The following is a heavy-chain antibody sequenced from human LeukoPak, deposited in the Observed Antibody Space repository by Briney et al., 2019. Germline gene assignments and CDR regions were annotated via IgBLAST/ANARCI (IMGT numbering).Heavy chain of an antibody. V-gene: IGHV1-2*02. CDR1: GGTFSSYA. CDR2: INPNSGGT. Sequence: GASVKVSCKASGGTFSSYAISWVRQAPGQGLEWMGWINPNSGGTNYAQKFRGRVTMTRDTSISTAYMELSRLRSDDTAVYYCARGFGSSSSWFDPWGQGTLVTVSS. CDR3: ARGFGSSSSWFDP. D-gene: IGHD6-13*01. J-gene: IGHJ5*02.